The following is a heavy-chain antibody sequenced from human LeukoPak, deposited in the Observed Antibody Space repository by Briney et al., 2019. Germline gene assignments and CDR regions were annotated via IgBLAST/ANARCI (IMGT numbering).Heavy chain of an antibody. V-gene: IGHV4-59*01. CDR1: GGSFIGFH. Sequence: SETLSLTCAVYGGSFIGFHWNWIRQPPGKGLEWIGYIYYSGSTNYNPSLKSRLTMSADTSKNQFSLKLTSVTAADTAVYYCARELSGFWGQGTLVTVSS. J-gene: IGHJ4*02. CDR2: IYYSGST. D-gene: IGHD3-10*01. CDR3: ARELSGF.